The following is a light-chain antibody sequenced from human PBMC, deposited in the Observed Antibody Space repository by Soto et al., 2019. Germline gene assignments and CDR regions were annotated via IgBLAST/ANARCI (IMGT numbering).Light chain of an antibody. CDR2: EVS. Sequence: QSLLAQPSSVSGSPGQSITISCTGTSTDVGGYNYVSWYQHHPGKGPKLIIYEVSNRPSGVSDRFSGSKSGNKASLIISNLEAEDESDYYCGSYTSTDTPFVFGTGTKVNVL. CDR1: STDVGGYNY. V-gene: IGLV2-14*01. J-gene: IGLJ1*01. CDR3: GSYTSTDTPFV.